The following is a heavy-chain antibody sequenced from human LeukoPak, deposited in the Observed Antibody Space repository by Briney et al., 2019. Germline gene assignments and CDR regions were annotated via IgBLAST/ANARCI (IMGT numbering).Heavy chain of an antibody. CDR1: GFTFSNAW. Sequence: GGSLRLSCAASGFTFSNAWMSWVRQAPGKGLEWVALISHDGENKFYADSVRGRFTISRDNSRNTVYLQMGSLRAEDTSLYYCATITGSPDYWGQGSLVTVSS. V-gene: IGHV3-30*02. D-gene: IGHD1-20*01. J-gene: IGHJ4*02. CDR2: ISHDGENK. CDR3: ATITGSPDY.